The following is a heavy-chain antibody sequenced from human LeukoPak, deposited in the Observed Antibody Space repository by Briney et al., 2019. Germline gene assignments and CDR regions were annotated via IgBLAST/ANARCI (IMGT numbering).Heavy chain of an antibody. Sequence: PGGSLRLSRAASGFTFSSYSMNWVRQAPGKGLEWVSYISSSSSTIYYADSVKGRFTISRDNAKNSLHLQMNSLRAEDTAVYYCARGEYSSGWYMFFRYWGQGTLVTVSS. CDR3: ARGEYSSGWYMFFRY. CDR2: ISSSSSTI. V-gene: IGHV3-48*01. CDR1: GFTFSSYS. J-gene: IGHJ4*02. D-gene: IGHD6-19*01.